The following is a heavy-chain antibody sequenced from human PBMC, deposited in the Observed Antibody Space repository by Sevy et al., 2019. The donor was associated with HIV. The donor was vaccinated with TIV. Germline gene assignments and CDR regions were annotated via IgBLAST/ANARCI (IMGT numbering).Heavy chain of an antibody. CDR2: IYYHGRT. J-gene: IGHJ6*02. CDR1: VVSITSSSYY. CDR3: ARGHYFDSSGYSKSTDYFGIDV. V-gene: IGHV4-39*01. Sequence: SETLSLTCTVSVVSITSSSYYWGWIRQSPGRGLEWIGSIYYHGRTHFNPSLKSRVTISVDTSQNQFSLKLTSVTAADTAVYYCARGHYFDSSGYSKSTDYFGIDVWGQWTTVTVSS. D-gene: IGHD3-22*01.